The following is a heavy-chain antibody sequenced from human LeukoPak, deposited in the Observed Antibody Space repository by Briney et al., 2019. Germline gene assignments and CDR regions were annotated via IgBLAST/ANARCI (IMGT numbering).Heavy chain of an antibody. V-gene: IGHV3-21*01. CDR3: ARAHNWKYGTFDY. Sequence: GGSLRLSCAASGFTFSSYWMNWVRQAPGKGLEWVSCISSSSSYIYNADSVKGRFTISRDNAKNSLYLQMNSLRVEDTAVYYCARAHNWKYGTFDYWGQGTLVTVSS. CDR1: GFTFSSYW. J-gene: IGHJ4*02. D-gene: IGHD1-20*01. CDR2: ISSSSSYI.